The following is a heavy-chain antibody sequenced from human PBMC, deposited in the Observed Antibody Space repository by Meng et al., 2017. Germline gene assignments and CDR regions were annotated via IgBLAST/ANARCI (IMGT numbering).Heavy chain of an antibody. CDR1: GLTFSRYA. J-gene: IGHJ4*02. D-gene: IGHD6-13*01. CDR2: ISSNGGST. Sequence: EVERGWVGGGLVWHGGYLRLFCAGFGLTFSRYAMHWVRKAPGKGLEYVSGISSNGGSTYYANYVKGRFTISRDNSKNTLYLQMGSLRAEDMAVYYCARIAAAGGDYWGQGTLVTVSS. V-gene: IGHV3-64*01. CDR3: ARIAAAGGDY.